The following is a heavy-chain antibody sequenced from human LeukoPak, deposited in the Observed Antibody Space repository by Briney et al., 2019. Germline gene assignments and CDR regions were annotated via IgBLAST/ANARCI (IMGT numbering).Heavy chain of an antibody. Sequence: GGSLRLSCAASGFTFSSYSINWVRQAPGKGLEWVSSISSTSTYIYYADSVKGRFTISRDNARTSVSLQMNSLRAEDTAVYYCTRDQRAARPNLDYWGQGTLVTVSS. D-gene: IGHD6-6*01. V-gene: IGHV3-21*01. CDR3: TRDQRAARPNLDY. CDR2: ISSTSTYI. CDR1: GFTFSSYS. J-gene: IGHJ4*02.